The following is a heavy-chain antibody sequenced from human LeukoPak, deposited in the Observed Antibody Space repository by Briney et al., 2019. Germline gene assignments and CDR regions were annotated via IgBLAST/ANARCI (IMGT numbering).Heavy chain of an antibody. D-gene: IGHD2-8*01. CDR2: IYSSGST. V-gene: IGHV4-61*02. CDR3: ASTHSNGGAFDI. Sequence: SETLSLTCTVSGGSISSGFYYWSWTRHPAGKGLEWVGRIYSSGSTNYNPPLKSRVSISVDTSKNHFSLNLSSVTAADTAVYYCASTHSNGGAFDIWGQGTVVTVSS. CDR1: GGSISSGFYY. J-gene: IGHJ3*02.